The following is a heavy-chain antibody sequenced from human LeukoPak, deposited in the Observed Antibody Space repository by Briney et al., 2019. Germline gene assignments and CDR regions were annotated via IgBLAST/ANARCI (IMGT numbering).Heavy chain of an antibody. V-gene: IGHV3-11*01. CDR3: GGYSSSPDY. CDR1: GFSFSTCA. D-gene: IGHD6-13*01. Sequence: GGSLRLSCAASGFSFSTCAMSWVRQAPGKGLEWASYISSSGSTIYYADSVKGRFTISRDNAKNSLYLQMNSLRAEDTAVYYCGGYSSSPDYWGQGTLVTVSS. CDR2: ISSSGSTI. J-gene: IGHJ4*02.